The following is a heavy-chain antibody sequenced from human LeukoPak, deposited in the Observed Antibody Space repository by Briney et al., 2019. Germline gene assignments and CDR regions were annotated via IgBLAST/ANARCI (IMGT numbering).Heavy chain of an antibody. V-gene: IGHV1-2*02. Sequence: GASVKVSCKTSGYTVTGYYMHWVRQAPGQGLEWMGWINPNSGGTNYAQKFQGRVTMTRDTSISTAYMELSRLRSDDTAVYYCTTDYDSSGYYPIGYFDYWGQGTLVTVSS. CDR2: INPNSGGT. J-gene: IGHJ4*02. CDR1: GYTVTGYY. CDR3: TTDYDSSGYYPIGYFDY. D-gene: IGHD3-22*01.